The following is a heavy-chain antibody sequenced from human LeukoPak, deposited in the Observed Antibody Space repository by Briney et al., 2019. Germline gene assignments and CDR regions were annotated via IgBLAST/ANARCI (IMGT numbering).Heavy chain of an antibody. J-gene: IGHJ4*02. CDR1: GFTVSSNY. V-gene: IGHV3-53*04. D-gene: IGHD1-1*01. CDR3: ARANGNENEEYYFDY. Sequence: PGGSLRLSCAASGFTVSSNYMRWVRQAPGKGLEGVSDIYSGGSTYYADSVKGRFTISRHNSKNTLYLQMNSRTAEDTAVYYCARANGNENEEYYFDYWGQGTLVTVSS. CDR2: IYSGGST.